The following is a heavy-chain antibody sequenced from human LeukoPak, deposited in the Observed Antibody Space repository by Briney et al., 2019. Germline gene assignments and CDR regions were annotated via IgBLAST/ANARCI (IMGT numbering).Heavy chain of an antibody. V-gene: IGHV3-7*03. D-gene: IGHD1-26*01. J-gene: IGHJ3*02. CDR2: IKQDGSEK. Sequence: GGSLRLSCAASGFTFSIYWMNWVRQAPGKGLEWVANIKQDGSEKYYVDSVKGRFTISRDNAKNSLYLQMNSLRAEDTALYYCAKDREWELNGGRTFDIWGQGTMVTVSS. CDR1: GFTFSIYW. CDR3: AKDREWELNGGRTFDI.